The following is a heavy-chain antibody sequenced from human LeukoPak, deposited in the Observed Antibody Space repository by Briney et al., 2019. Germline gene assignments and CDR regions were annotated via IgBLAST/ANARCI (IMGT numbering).Heavy chain of an antibody. Sequence: SETLSLTCTVSGGSISSGGYYWSWIRQHPGKGLEWIGYIYYSGSTYYNLSLKSRVTISVDTSKNQFSLKLSSVTAADTAVYYCANDYVWGAFYWGQGTLVTVSS. CDR1: GGSISSGGYY. D-gene: IGHD3-16*01. CDR3: ANDYVWGAFY. CDR2: IYYSGST. J-gene: IGHJ4*02. V-gene: IGHV4-31*03.